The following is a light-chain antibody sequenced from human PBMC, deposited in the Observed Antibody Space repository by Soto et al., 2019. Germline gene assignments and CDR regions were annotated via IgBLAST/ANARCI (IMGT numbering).Light chain of an antibody. CDR1: QSISSSY. V-gene: IGKV3-20*01. Sequence: EIVLTQSPGTLSLSPGERATLSCRASQSISSSYLAWYQQKPGQAPRPLIYGASSRATGIPDRFSGSGSGRDVPLPLSRLEPEGFAAYYSVQEVNSPRTFVQG. J-gene: IGKJ1*01. CDR3: VQEVNSPRT. CDR2: GAS.